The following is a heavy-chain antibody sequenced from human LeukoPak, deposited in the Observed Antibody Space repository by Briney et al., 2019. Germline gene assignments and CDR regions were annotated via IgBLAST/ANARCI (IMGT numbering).Heavy chain of an antibody. CDR3: ARGEGFGDY. CDR2: ISSSGSNI. Sequence: GGSLRLSCVASGFTFSSYEMNWVRQAPEKGLEWISYISSSGSNIYYADSVKGRFTISRGNAKNSPYLQMNSLRAEDTAVYYCARGEGFGDYWGQGTLATVSS. J-gene: IGHJ4*02. D-gene: IGHD3-10*01. V-gene: IGHV3-48*03. CDR1: GFTFSSYE.